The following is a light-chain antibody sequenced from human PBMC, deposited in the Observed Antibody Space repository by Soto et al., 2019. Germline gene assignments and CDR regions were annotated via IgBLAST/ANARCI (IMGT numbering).Light chain of an antibody. J-gene: IGKJ1*01. V-gene: IGKV1-9*01. Sequence: IQLTQSPSYMSASVGDRVTITCRASQGISSYLAWYQQKPGKAPELLIYAASTLQSGVPSRFSGSGSGTDFTLTISCLQSEDFATYYCQQYYSFPWTFGQGTKVDIK. CDR2: AAS. CDR3: QQYYSFPWT. CDR1: QGISSY.